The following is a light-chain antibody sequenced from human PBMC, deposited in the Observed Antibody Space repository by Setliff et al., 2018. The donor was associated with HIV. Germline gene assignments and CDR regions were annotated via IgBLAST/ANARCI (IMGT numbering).Light chain of an antibody. CDR1: QSVGSNY. V-gene: IGKV3D-20*01. Sequence: EIVLTQSPGTLSLSPGERATLFCRASQSVGSNYLAWYQQKPGLAPRLVIFDGSSRATGIPDRFSGSGSGTDFTLTISRLEPEDFAVYYCQQYGSSLGLTFGGGTKMDIK. CDR3: QQYGSSLGLT. CDR2: DGS. J-gene: IGKJ4*01.